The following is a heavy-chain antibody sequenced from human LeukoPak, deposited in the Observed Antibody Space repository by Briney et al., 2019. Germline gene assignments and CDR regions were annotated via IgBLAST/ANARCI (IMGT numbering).Heavy chain of an antibody. CDR1: GGSISSYY. J-gene: IGHJ6*03. D-gene: IGHD5-18*01. Sequence: PSETLSLTCTVSGGSISSYYWSWIRQPPGKGLERIGYIYYSGSTNYNPSLNRRVTISIDTSKNQFSLKLSSVTAAETAVYYCARWLGYSYGFGMDVWGKGTTVTVSS. V-gene: IGHV4-59*01. CDR3: ARWLGYSYGFGMDV. CDR2: IYYSGST.